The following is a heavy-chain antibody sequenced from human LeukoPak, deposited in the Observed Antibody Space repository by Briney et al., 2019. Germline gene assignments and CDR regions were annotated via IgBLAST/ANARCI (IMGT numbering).Heavy chain of an antibody. D-gene: IGHD2-8*02. CDR2: IFPSGGDI. J-gene: IGHJ4*02. Sequence: PGGSLRLSCAASGFTFSSYWMSWVRQAPGKGLEWVSSIFPSGGDIHYADSVRGRFTISRDNSKSTLSLQMNSLRAEDTAIYYCATYRQVLLPFESWGQGTLVPVSS. CDR3: ATYRQVLLPFES. V-gene: IGHV3-23*01. CDR1: GFTFSSYW.